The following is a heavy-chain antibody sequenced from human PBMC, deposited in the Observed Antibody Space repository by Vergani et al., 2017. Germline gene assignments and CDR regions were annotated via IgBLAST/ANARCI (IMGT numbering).Heavy chain of an antibody. Sequence: QVQLQESGPGLVKSSATLSLTCSVSFDSIRNLYCNWILQPPGKGLEWIGSIHYSENTNYNPSLKTRVTISVDTSKSQFYLTLTSVTAADTAVYYCASDTHSGQRADRWGQGILVTVTS. V-gene: IGHV4-59*11. CDR2: IHYSENT. CDR1: FDSIRNLY. D-gene: IGHD6-19*01. J-gene: IGHJ5*02. CDR3: ASDTHSGQRADR.